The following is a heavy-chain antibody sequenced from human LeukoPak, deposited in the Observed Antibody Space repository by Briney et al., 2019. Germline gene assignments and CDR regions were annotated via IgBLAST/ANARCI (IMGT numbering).Heavy chain of an antibody. V-gene: IGHV3-11*01. D-gene: IGHD2-2*01. Sequence: GGSLRLSCAASGFTFSDYYMSWIRQAPGKGLEWVSYISSSGSTIYYADSVKGRFTISRDNAKNSLYLQMNSLRVEDTAVYYCARDPRARYCSSTSCYGYYYYGMDVWGQGTTVTVSS. J-gene: IGHJ6*02. CDR2: ISSSGSTI. CDR3: ARDPRARYCSSTSCYGYYYYGMDV. CDR1: GFTFSDYY.